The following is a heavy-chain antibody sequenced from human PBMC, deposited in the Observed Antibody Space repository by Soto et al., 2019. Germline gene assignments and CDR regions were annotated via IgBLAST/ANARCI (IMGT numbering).Heavy chain of an antibody. J-gene: IGHJ4*02. Sequence: LTLTCDFSGFSFDTYNMNWVRQAPGKGLEWVSSISSGRPDIFYADSVRGRFTISRDDAKKSLFLQMNSLRADDTAVYYCARDHLGIAAGDFDLWGQGTLVTVSS. V-gene: IGHV3-21*01. CDR2: ISSGRPDI. D-gene: IGHD6-19*01. CDR3: ARDHLGIAAGDFDL. CDR1: GFSFDTYN.